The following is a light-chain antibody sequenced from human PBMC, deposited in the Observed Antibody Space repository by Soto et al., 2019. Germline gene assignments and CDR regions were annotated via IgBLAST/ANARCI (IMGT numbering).Light chain of an antibody. CDR2: GAS. V-gene: IGKV3-20*01. CDR3: QQYGSSPPT. CDR1: QSVSSSY. J-gene: IGKJ1*01. Sequence: EIVLTQSPGTLSLSPGERATISCRASQSVSSSYLAWYQQKPGQAPRLLIYGASSRATGIPDRFSGSGSGTDFTLTISRLEPEDFAVYYCQQYGSSPPTFGQGTKVEI.